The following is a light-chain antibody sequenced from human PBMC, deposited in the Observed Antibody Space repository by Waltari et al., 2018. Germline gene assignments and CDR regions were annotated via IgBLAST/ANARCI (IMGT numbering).Light chain of an antibody. V-gene: IGKV3-20*01. Sequence: EIVLTQSPGTLSLSPGERATLSCRARQSVSRYLVWYQQKPGQAPRLLIYDASTRATGIPDRFSGSGSGTDCSLTISRLEPEDFAVYYCQKYGSLPATFGQGTKVEIK. CDR3: QKYGSLPAT. CDR1: QSVSRY. CDR2: DAS. J-gene: IGKJ1*01.